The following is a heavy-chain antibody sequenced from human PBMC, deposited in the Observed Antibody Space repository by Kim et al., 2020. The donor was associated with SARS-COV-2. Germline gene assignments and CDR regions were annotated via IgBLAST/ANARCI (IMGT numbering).Heavy chain of an antibody. J-gene: IGHJ4*02. V-gene: IGHV4-39*01. CDR3: ARGYSSSWYEAFDY. Sequence: NPSLKSRVTISVDTAKNQFSLKLSSVTAADTAVYYCARGYSSSWYEAFDYWGQGTLVTVSS. D-gene: IGHD6-13*01.